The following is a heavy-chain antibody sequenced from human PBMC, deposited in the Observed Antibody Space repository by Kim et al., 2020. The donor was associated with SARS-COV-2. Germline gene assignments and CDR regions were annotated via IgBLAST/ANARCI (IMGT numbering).Heavy chain of an antibody. V-gene: IGHV3-23*01. D-gene: IGHD3-3*01. CDR3: AKEFSGRGKRYYFDY. Sequence: DSVKGRFTISRDNSKNTLYLQMNSLRAEDTAVYYCAKEFSGRGKRYYFDYWGQGTLVTVSS. J-gene: IGHJ4*02.